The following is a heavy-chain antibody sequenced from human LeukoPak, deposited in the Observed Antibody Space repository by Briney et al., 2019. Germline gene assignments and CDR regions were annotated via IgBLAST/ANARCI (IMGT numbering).Heavy chain of an antibody. CDR2: ISYDGSNK. J-gene: IGHJ4*02. CDR3: ARVLHDYGGYFDY. D-gene: IGHD4-23*01. CDR1: GFTFSSYA. Sequence: GGSLRLSCAASGFTFSSYAMHWVRQAPGKGLEWVAVISYDGSNKYYADSVKGRFTISRDNSKNTLYQQMNSLRAEDTAVYYCARVLHDYGGYFDYWGQGTLVTVSS. V-gene: IGHV3-30-3*01.